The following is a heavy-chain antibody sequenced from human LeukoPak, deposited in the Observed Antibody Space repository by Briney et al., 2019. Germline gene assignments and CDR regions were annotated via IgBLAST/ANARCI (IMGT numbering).Heavy chain of an antibody. D-gene: IGHD6-19*01. CDR2: ISPSNGAT. CDR1: GYTFSSYG. V-gene: IGHV1-18*01. CDR3: ARLPSGYRSDWYFNALDH. Sequence: GASVMVSCQASGYTFSSYGLSWVRQAPGQGLEWMGWISPSNGATKYVQNLQGRVTMTTDTSTSTAYMELRRLRSDDTAVYYCARLPSGYRSDWYFNALDHWGQGTLVAVSS. J-gene: IGHJ4*02.